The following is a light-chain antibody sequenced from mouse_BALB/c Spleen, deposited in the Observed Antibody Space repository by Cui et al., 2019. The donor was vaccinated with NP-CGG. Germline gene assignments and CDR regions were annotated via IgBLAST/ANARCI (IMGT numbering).Light chain of an antibody. V-gene: IGLV1*01. Sequence: AVVTQESALTTSPGETVTLTCRSSTGAVTTTNYANWVQEKPDHLFTGLIGGTNNRAPGVPARFSGSLIGDKAVLTITGAQTEDEATYFCALWYSNHWVFGGGTKLTV. CDR2: GTN. CDR3: ALWYSNHWV. CDR1: TGAVTTTNY. J-gene: IGLJ1*01.